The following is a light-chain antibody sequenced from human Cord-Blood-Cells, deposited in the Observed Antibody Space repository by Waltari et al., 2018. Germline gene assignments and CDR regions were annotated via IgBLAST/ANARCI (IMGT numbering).Light chain of an antibody. Sequence: VIWMTQSPSLLSASTGDRVTISCRISQGIRSYLAWYQQKPGKAPELLIYAASTLQSGVPSRFSGSGSGTDFTLTISCLQSEDFATYYCQQYYSFPWTFGQGTKLEIK. J-gene: IGKJ1*01. CDR3: QQYYSFPWT. CDR2: AAS. V-gene: IGKV1D-8*03. CDR1: QGIRSY.